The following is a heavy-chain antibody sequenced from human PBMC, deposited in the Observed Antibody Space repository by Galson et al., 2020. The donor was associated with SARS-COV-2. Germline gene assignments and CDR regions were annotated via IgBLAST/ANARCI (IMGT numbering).Heavy chain of an antibody. Sequence: GGSLRLSCAASGFTFSNYDMHWVRQTPGKGLEWVAIISYDGRDKNYADSVKGRFTISRDNSRNTLYLQMNSLRADDTAVYYCARDGFCSSGSCFEEMDYWGQGTLVTVSS. CDR2: ISYDGRDK. CDR1: GFTFSNYD. J-gene: IGHJ4*02. D-gene: IGHD2-15*01. CDR3: ARDGFCSSGSCFEEMDY. V-gene: IGHV3-33*01.